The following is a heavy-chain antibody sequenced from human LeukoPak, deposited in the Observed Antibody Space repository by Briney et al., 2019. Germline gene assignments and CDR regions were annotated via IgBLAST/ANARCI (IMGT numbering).Heavy chain of an antibody. CDR2: IYSTGSN. J-gene: IGHJ6*03. V-gene: IGHV4-4*07. CDR1: GGSISGFY. Sequence: SETLSLTCSVSGGSISGFYWSWVRQAAGKGLEWSGRIYSTGSNNNNPSLESRVTMSVDTSHNQLSLKLSSVTAADTAVYFCARLGRAVAGTTYYYYDYMDVWGKGTTVTVSS. D-gene: IGHD6-19*01. CDR3: ARLGRAVAGTTYYYYDYMDV.